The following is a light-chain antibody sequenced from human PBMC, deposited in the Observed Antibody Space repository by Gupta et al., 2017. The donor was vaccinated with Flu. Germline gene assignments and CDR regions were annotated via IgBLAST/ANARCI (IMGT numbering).Light chain of an antibody. CDR2: DAS. V-gene: IGKV3-11*01. J-gene: IGKJ3*01. CDR1: QSISSY. Sequence: EIVLTQSPATLSLSPGERATLSCRASQSISSYLAWYQQKPGQAPRLLIYDASNRATGTPARFSGSGSGTDFTLTISSLEQEDFAVYYCQKRSNWPPFTFGPGTKLDI. CDR3: QKRSNWPPFT.